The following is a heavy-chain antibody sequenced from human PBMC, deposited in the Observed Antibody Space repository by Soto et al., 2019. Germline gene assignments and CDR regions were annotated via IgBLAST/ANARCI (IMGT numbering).Heavy chain of an antibody. V-gene: IGHV1-69*02. CDR2: IIPILGIA. J-gene: IGHJ5*02. CDR3: ASSRSTSPPVFDP. D-gene: IGHD2-2*01. Sequence: GASVKVSCKASGGTFSSYTISWVRQAPGQGLEWMGRIIPILGIANYAQKFQGRVTITADKSTSTAYMELSSLRSEDTAVYYCASSRSTSPPVFDPWGQGTLVTVSS. CDR1: GGTFSSYT.